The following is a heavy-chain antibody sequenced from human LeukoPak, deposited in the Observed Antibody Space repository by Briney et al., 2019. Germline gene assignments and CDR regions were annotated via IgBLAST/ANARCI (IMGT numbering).Heavy chain of an antibody. Sequence: ASVKVSCKTSGYTYINYVISWVRQAPGQGREWMGWISPYNGDTNYAQKFQGRVTMTMDTSTSTVYMELRSLRSEDTAVYYCARGAVAVAGDWFAPWGQGTLVTVSS. CDR1: GYTYINYV. CDR3: ARGAVAVAGDWFAP. CDR2: ISPYNGDT. D-gene: IGHD6-19*01. J-gene: IGHJ5*02. V-gene: IGHV1-18*01.